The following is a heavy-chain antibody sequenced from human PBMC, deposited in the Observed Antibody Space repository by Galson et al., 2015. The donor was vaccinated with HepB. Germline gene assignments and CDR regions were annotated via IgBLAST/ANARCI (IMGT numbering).Heavy chain of an antibody. D-gene: IGHD7-27*01. Sequence: SLRLSCAASGFTFSSYWMHWVRQAPGKGLVWVSRINSDGSSTSYADSVKGRFTISRDNAKNTLYLQMNSLRAEDTAVYYCAREGKLGFFPFDYWGQGTLVTVSS. CDR2: INSDGSST. CDR1: GFTFSSYW. V-gene: IGHV3-74*01. CDR3: AREGKLGFFPFDY. J-gene: IGHJ4*02.